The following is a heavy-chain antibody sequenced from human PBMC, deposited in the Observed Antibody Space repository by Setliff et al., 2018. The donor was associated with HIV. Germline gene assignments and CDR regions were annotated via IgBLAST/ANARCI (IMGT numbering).Heavy chain of an antibody. J-gene: IGHJ3*02. Sequence: GASVKVSCKASGYTFIGDYMHWVRQAPGQGLEWMGWINPNSGGTNFAQKFQGRVTMTRDTSISTAYMELSRLRSDDTAVYYCAGGGLATGAFDIWGQGTMVTVSS. D-gene: IGHD5-12*01. CDR3: AGGGLATGAFDI. CDR1: GYTFIGDY. V-gene: IGHV1-2*02. CDR2: INPNSGGT.